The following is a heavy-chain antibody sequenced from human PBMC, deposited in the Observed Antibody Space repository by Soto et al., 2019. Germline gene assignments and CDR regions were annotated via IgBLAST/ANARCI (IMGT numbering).Heavy chain of an antibody. D-gene: IGHD3-16*01. Sequence: EVQLVESGGGLVRPGGSLRLSCAASGFTFSYYWMHWVRQAPGKGLVWVSRIHSDGSSTTYADFVKGRFIISRDNARNRVDLQMHSVRVENTGVYYCARGDRGAFDLWGQGTVVTVSS. CDR1: GFTFSYYW. CDR3: ARGDRGAFDL. V-gene: IGHV3-74*01. CDR2: IHSDGSST. J-gene: IGHJ3*01.